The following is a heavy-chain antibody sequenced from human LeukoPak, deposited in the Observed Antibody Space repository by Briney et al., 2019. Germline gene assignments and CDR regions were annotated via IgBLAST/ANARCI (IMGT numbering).Heavy chain of an antibody. CDR2: IYSGGTT. CDR1: GFTVGSSY. V-gene: IGHV3-66*01. J-gene: IGHJ6*02. D-gene: IGHD3-22*01. Sequence: GGSLRLSCAASGFTVGSSYMSWVRQAPGKGLEWVSVIYSGGTTNYVDSVKGRFTISRDNFKNTLYLQMNSLRAEDTAVYYCAKVDYYDSSGYYLGGDGMDVWGQGTTVTVSS. CDR3: AKVDYYDSSGYYLGGDGMDV.